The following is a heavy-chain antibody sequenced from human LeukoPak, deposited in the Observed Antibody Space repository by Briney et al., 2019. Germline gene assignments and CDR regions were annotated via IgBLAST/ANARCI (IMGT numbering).Heavy chain of an antibody. CDR2: IYYTGST. CDR1: GGSISNYY. CDR3: ARGGLGYCSSTSCSLSNWYFDL. J-gene: IGHJ2*01. Sequence: SETLSLTCTVSGGSISNYYWNWIRQPPGKGLEWIGYIYYTGSTNYNPSLKSRVSMSVDTSKNQFSLNLRSVTPEDTAVYYCARGGLGYCSSTSCSLSNWYFDLWGRGTLVTVSS. V-gene: IGHV4-59*01. D-gene: IGHD2-2*01.